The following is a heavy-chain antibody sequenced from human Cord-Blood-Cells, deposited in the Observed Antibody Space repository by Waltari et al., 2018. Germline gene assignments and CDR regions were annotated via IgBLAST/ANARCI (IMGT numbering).Heavy chain of an antibody. Sequence: QITLKESGPTLVKPTQTLTLTCTFSGFSLSTSGVGVGWIRQPPGKALEWLALIYWDDDKRYSPSLKSRLTITKDTSKNQVVLTMTNMDPVDTATYYCALLTGDRDAFDIWGQGTMVTVSS. D-gene: IGHD7-27*01. CDR3: ALLTGDRDAFDI. CDR1: GFSLSTSGVG. V-gene: IGHV2-5*02. J-gene: IGHJ3*02. CDR2: IYWDDDK.